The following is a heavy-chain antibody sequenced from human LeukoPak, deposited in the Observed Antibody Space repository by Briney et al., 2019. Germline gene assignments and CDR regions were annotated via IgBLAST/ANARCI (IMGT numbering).Heavy chain of an antibody. D-gene: IGHD6-13*01. CDR3: ARDPGSSWYGGAFDY. CDR1: GYTFTGYY. J-gene: IGHJ4*02. V-gene: IGHV1-2*02. CDR2: INPNSGGT. Sequence: GASVKVSCKASGYTFTGYYMHWVRQAPGQGLEWMGWINPNSGGTNYAQKFQGRVTMTRDTSISTAYMELSRLRSDDTAVYYCARDPGSSWYGGAFDYWGQGTLVTVSS.